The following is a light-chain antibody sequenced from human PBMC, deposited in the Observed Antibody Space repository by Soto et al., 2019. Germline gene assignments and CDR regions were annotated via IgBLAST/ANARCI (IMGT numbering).Light chain of an antibody. V-gene: IGLV4-60*03. Sequence: HVVTPISPASASPGSSVQPTCTLSRGDRSYIIAWHQQQPGKAPRYLMKVEGTGTYNKGSGVPDRFSGPSSGSDRYLTISNLQSEDEADYYCETWDTTTYVFGTGPKVTVL. CDR3: ETWDTTTYV. J-gene: IGLJ1*01. CDR1: RGDRSYI. CDR2: VEGTGTY.